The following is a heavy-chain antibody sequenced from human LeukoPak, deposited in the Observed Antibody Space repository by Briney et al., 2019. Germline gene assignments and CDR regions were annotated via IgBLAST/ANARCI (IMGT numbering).Heavy chain of an antibody. Sequence: GGSLRLSCTVSGFTFSSYAMSWVRQAPGKGLEWVSAISGRGGSTYYADSVKGRFTISRDNSKNTLYLQMNSLRAEDTAVYYCAKVYATYYNWFDPWGQGTLVTVSS. D-gene: IGHD2-8*01. CDR3: AKVYATYYNWFDP. CDR2: ISGRGGST. V-gene: IGHV3-23*01. J-gene: IGHJ5*02. CDR1: GFTFSSYA.